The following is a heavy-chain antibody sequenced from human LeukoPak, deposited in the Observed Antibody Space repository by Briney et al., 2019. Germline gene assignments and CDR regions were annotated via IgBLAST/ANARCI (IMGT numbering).Heavy chain of an antibody. V-gene: IGHV4-31*03. J-gene: IGHJ3*02. CDR2: IFYNGNT. D-gene: IGHD3-10*01. Sequence: PSETLSLTCTVSGGSISIGGYYWSWIRQHPGKGLEWIGYIFYNGNTYYNPPLKSRLTISGDMSENQFSLKLTSVTAADTAVYFCVRNFDSYNAFDIWGQGTMVTVSS. CDR1: GGSISIGGYY. CDR3: VRNFDSYNAFDI.